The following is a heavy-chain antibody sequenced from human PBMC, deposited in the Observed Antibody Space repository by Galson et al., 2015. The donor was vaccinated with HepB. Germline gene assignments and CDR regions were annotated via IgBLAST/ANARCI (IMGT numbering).Heavy chain of an antibody. CDR2: MFYSGKT. Sequence: SETLSLTCTVSGDSISGSYWCWIRQPPGKGLEWIGYMFYSGKTDYNPSRQRRVTISLDMSRNHFSLKLSSVTAADTAVYYCARHRSFYYDTGGAFDSWGQGILAIVSS. V-gene: IGHV4-59*08. CDR1: GDSISGSY. CDR3: ARHRSFYYDTGGAFDS. J-gene: IGHJ4*02. D-gene: IGHD3-22*01.